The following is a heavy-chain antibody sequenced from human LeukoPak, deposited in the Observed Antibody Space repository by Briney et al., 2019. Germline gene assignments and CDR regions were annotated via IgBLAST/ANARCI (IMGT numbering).Heavy chain of an antibody. CDR2: INDGGTNT. Sequence: GGSLRLSCTASGFTFSNYAMSWVGQAPGKGLEGLSAINDGGTNTYYADSVKGRLTISRDNSKNTLSLQMNRLIVEDTAVYYCAKGSSGARPYYFDYWGQGTLVTVSS. CDR3: AKGSSGARPYYFDY. J-gene: IGHJ4*02. V-gene: IGHV3-23*01. CDR1: GFTFSNYA.